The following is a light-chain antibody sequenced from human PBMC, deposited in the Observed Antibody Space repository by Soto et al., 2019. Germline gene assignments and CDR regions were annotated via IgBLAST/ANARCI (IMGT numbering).Light chain of an antibody. CDR3: QQLNSYPLT. Sequence: IQLTQSPSSLSASVGDRVTITSRASQGISSYLAWYQQKPGKAPKLLISAASTLQSGVPSRFSGSGSGTDFTLTISSLQPEEFATYYCQQLNSYPLTFGGGTKVKIK. J-gene: IGKJ4*01. CDR2: AAS. V-gene: IGKV1-9*01. CDR1: QGISSY.